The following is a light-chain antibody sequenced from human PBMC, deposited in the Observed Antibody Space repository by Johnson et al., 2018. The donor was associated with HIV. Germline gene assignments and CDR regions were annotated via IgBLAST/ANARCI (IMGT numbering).Light chain of an antibody. CDR3: GAWDNSLGGCLFV. V-gene: IGLV1-51*02. J-gene: IGLJ1*01. CDR1: SSNIGNNY. Sequence: QSILTQPPSVSAAPGQKVTISCSGSSSNIGNNYVSWYQQLPGTAPKLLIYENNKRPTGIPDRFSGSKSGTSTTLGITGLQTGDVADYYCGAWDNSLGGCLFVFGTWTKVTVL. CDR2: ENN.